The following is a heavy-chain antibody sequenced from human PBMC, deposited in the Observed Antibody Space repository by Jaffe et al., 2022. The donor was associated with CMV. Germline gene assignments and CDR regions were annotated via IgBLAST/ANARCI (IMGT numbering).Heavy chain of an antibody. CDR3: AKDRNWLQVPPYYFDY. V-gene: IGHV3-23*01. D-gene: IGHD5-18*01. CDR1: GFTFSSYA. J-gene: IGHJ4*02. CDR2: ISGSGGST. Sequence: EVQLLESGGGLVQPGGSLRLSCAASGFTFSSYAMSWVRQAPGKGLEWVSAISGSGGSTYYADSVKGRFTISRDNSKNTLYLQMNSLRAEDTAVYYCAKDRNWLQVPPYYFDYWGQGTLVTVSS.